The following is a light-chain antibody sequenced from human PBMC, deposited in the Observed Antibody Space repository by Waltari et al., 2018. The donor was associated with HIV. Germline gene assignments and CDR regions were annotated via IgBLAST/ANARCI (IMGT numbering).Light chain of an antibody. V-gene: IGKV3-15*01. CDR1: QSVSSS. CDR2: GSS. J-gene: IGKJ1*01. Sequence: EIVMTQSPGTLSVSPGERATLSCRASQSVSSSLAWYQQRPGQAPRLLIFGSSVRASGVPARFSGSGSGTEFTLTISSLQSEDFAIYYCQQSYSTPWTFGQGTKVEI. CDR3: QQSYSTPWT.